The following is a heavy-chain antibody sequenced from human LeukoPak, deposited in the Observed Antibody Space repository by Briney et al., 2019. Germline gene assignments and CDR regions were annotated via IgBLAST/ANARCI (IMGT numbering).Heavy chain of an antibody. CDR1: GGSISNYY. CDR3: ARGIAARPDFDY. J-gene: IGHJ4*02. V-gene: IGHV4-4*07. Sequence: SETLFLTCTVSGGSISNYYWSWIRQPAGKGLEWIGRIYTSGSTNYNPSLKSRVTISVDTSNNQFSLRLRSVTAADTAVYYCARGIAARPDFDYWGQGTLVTVSS. CDR2: IYTSGST. D-gene: IGHD6-6*01.